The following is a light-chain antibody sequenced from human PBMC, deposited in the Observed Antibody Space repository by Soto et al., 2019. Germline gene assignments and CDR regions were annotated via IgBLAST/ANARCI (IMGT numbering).Light chain of an antibody. CDR3: QQYGSSPPIT. J-gene: IGKJ5*01. V-gene: IGKV3-20*01. CDR1: HSVSSSY. CDR2: GAS. Sequence: EIVLTQSPGTLSLSPGERATLSCRASHSVSSSYLAWYQPKPGQAPRLLIYGASSRATGIPDRFSGSGSGTDFTLTISRLEPEDFAVYYCQQYGSSPPITFGQGTRLEIK.